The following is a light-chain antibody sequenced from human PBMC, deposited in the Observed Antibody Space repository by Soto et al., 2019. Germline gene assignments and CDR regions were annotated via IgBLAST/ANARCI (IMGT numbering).Light chain of an antibody. Sequence: IEMTQSPSSLSASVGYRVTSTCRASQGITKYLAWYQQKPGKVHNLLIYTASTLQSGVPSRFSGSGYGTDFTLTISSLQPEDVATYYCQHYNSYSEAFGGGTKVDI. CDR2: TAS. V-gene: IGKV1-27*01. J-gene: IGKJ4*02. CDR1: QGITKY. CDR3: QHYNSYSEA.